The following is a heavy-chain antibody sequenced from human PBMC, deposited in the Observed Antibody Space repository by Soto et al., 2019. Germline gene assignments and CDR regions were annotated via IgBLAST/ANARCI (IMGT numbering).Heavy chain of an antibody. CDR1: GGSIRTYY. V-gene: IGHV4-59*08. D-gene: IGHD3-22*01. Sequence: ASETLSLTCTVSGGSIRTYYWSWIRQPPGKGLEWIGYIYYSGSTNYNPSLKSRVTISVDTSKNQFSLKLSSVTAADTAVYYCASQHYYDSSGYYVGYWGQGALVTVSS. J-gene: IGHJ4*02. CDR2: IYYSGST. CDR3: ASQHYYDSSGYYVGY.